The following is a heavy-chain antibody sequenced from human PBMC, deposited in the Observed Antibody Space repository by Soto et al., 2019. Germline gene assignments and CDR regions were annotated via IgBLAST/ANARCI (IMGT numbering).Heavy chain of an antibody. CDR1: GFTFSNAW. J-gene: IGHJ3*02. V-gene: IGHV3-15*01. CDR3: TTRTPEEFLEWLLADAFDI. CDR2: IKSKTDGGTT. D-gene: IGHD3-3*01. Sequence: GGSLRLSCAASGFTFSNAWMSWVRQAPGKGLEWVGRIKSKTDGGTTDYAAPVKGRFTISRDGSKNTLYLQMNSLKTEDTAVYYCTTRTPEEFLEWLLADAFDIWGQGTMVTVSS.